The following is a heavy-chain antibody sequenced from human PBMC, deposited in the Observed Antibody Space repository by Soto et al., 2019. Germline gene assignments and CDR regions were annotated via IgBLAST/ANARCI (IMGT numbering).Heavy chain of an antibody. Sequence: VSCKASGYAFTSYDINWVRQATGQGLEWMGWMNPNSGNTGYAQKFQGRVTMTRNTSISTAYMEVSSLRTEDTAVYFCARAHGDHNYDHNGMDVWGQGTTVTVSS. CDR2: MNPNSGNT. CDR1: GYAFTSYD. V-gene: IGHV1-8*01. J-gene: IGHJ6*02. CDR3: ARAHGDHNYDHNGMDV. D-gene: IGHD4-17*01.